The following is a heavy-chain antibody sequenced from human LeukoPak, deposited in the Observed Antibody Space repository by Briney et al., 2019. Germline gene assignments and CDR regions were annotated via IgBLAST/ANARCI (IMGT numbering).Heavy chain of an antibody. V-gene: IGHV1-2*06. D-gene: IGHD6-19*01. CDR1: GYTFTDYY. CDR3: ACLYQWQVSYYSHGMDV. Sequence: ASVKVSCKASGYTFTDYYMHWVRQAPGQGLEWVGRINPNTSGTNYAQRFQGRVTLTRDTSITTAYMELSSLRSDDTAIYYCACLYQWQVSYYSHGMDVWGQGTTVTVSS. J-gene: IGHJ6*02. CDR2: INPNTSGT.